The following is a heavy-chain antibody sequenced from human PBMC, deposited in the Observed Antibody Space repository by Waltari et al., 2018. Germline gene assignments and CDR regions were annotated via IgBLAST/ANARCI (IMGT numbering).Heavy chain of an antibody. CDR2: IYTSGST. CDR1: GGPISRGSYY. CDR3: ARESPIAYCGVACRYFDL. V-gene: IGHV4-61*02. D-gene: IGHD2-21*01. Sequence: QVQLQESGPGLVKPSQTLSLTCTVSGGPISRGSYYWSWIRQPAGKGLEWIGCIYTSGSTNYNPSLKSRVTISVDTSKNQFSLKLSSVTAADTAVYYCARESPIAYCGVACRYFDLWGRGTLVTVSS. J-gene: IGHJ2*01.